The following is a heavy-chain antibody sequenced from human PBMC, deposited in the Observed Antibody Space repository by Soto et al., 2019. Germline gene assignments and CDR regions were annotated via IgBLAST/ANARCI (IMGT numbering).Heavy chain of an antibody. J-gene: IGHJ6*02. Sequence: QVQLQESGPGLVKPSETLSLTCTVSGGSISSYYWSWIRQPPGKGLEWIAYIYYSGSTNYIPSLKSRVTISVDTSKNQFSLKLSSVTAADTAVYYCARVFYYGAECGMDLWGQGTTVTVSS. D-gene: IGHD3-10*01. CDR1: GGSISSYY. CDR3: ARVFYYGAECGMDL. CDR2: IYYSGST. V-gene: IGHV4-59*08.